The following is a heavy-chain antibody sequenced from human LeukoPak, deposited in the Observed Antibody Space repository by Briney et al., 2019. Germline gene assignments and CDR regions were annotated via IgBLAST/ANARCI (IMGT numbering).Heavy chain of an antibody. CDR3: AKDRVVVVPAATLSYFDY. CDR2: ISGSGGST. CDR1: RFTFCSFT. V-gene: IGHV3-23*01. D-gene: IGHD2-2*01. Sequence: GGTLTLSCSAYRFTFCSFTMRWVAPAPGMGLEWVSAISGSGGSTYHADSGKGRFTTSRAKSKNTQYLQMNSLRAEDTAVYYCAKDRVVVVPAATLSYFDYWGQGTLVTVSS. J-gene: IGHJ4*02.